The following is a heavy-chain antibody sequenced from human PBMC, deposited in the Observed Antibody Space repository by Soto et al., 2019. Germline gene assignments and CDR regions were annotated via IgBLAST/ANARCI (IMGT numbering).Heavy chain of an antibody. J-gene: IGHJ4*02. CDR1: GGSISSGNYY. CDR2: ISYSGST. CDR3: ARSYYYDSSGYYYGYFDY. Sequence: SETLSLTCTVSGGSISSGNYYWSWIRQPPGKGLEWIGFISYSGSTYYSTSLKSRVTISVDTSKSQFSLNLSFVTAADTAVYYCARSYYYDSSGYYYGYFDYWGQGTLVTVSS. V-gene: IGHV4-30-4*01. D-gene: IGHD3-22*01.